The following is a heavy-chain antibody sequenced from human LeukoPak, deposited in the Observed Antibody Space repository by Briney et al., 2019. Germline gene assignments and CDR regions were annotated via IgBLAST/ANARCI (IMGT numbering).Heavy chain of an antibody. J-gene: IGHJ4*02. Sequence: GGSLRLSCAASGFTFSSYAMTWVRQAPGKGLEWVSTISGSGGSTYNADSVKGRFTISRDNSKNTLYLQMNSLRAEDTAVYYCAKDRGSPVVVTAFDYWGQGTLVSVSS. D-gene: IGHD2-21*02. CDR3: AKDRGSPVVVTAFDY. CDR2: ISGSGGST. V-gene: IGHV3-23*01. CDR1: GFTFSSYA.